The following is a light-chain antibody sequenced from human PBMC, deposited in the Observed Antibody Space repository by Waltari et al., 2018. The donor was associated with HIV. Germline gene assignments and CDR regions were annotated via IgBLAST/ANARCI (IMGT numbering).Light chain of an antibody. J-gene: IGLJ2*01. V-gene: IGLV1-44*01. CDR3: SAWDDNLNAL. Sequence: QSVLIQPPSASGTPGQRFTISCSGRRSNIGSNSVNWYQQFPGTAPKLLISSNDRRPSGVPDRFSGSKSGTSASLVINGLQPEDEADYYCSAWDDNLNALFGGGTKLTVL. CDR2: SND. CDR1: RSNIGSNS.